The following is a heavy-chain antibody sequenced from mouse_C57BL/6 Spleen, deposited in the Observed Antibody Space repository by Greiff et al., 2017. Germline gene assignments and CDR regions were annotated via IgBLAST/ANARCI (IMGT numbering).Heavy chain of an antibody. D-gene: IGHD1-1*01. V-gene: IGHV1-7*01. J-gene: IGHJ3*01. Sequence: QVQLQQSGAELAKPGASVKLSCKASGYTFTSYWMHWVKQRPGQGLEWIGYINPSSGYTKYNQKFKDKATLTADKSSSAAYMQLSSLTYEDSADYDCARSSHYYGSSDQAWFAYWGQGTLVTVAA. CDR2: INPSSGYT. CDR1: GYTFTSYW. CDR3: ARSSHYYGSSDQAWFAY.